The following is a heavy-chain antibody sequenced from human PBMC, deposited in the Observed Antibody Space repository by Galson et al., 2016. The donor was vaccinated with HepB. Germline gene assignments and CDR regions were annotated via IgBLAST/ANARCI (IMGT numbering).Heavy chain of an antibody. CDR2: LYYSAST. J-gene: IGHJ4*02. CDR1: GDSISSSHSY. V-gene: IGHV4-39*01. CDR3: ARGFIAAAGLDY. Sequence: LSLTCTVSGDSISSSHSYWNWIRQPPGKGLEWIGSLYYSASTYYNPSLHSRVTISVDTSKNQFSLRLTSVTAADTATYFCARGFIAAAGLDYWGQGTLVTVSS. D-gene: IGHD6-13*01.